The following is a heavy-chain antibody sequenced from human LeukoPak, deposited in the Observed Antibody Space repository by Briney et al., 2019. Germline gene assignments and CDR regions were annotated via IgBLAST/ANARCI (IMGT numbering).Heavy chain of an antibody. D-gene: IGHD3-3*01. Sequence: SETLSLTCAVYGGSFSGYCWSWMRQPPGKGLEWIGEINHSGSTNYNPSLKSRVTISVDTSKNQFSLKLSSVTAADTAVYYCARGQGDDFWSGYTPNWFDPWGQGTLVTVSS. J-gene: IGHJ5*02. CDR1: GGSFSGYC. CDR2: INHSGST. V-gene: IGHV4-34*01. CDR3: ARGQGDDFWSGYTPNWFDP.